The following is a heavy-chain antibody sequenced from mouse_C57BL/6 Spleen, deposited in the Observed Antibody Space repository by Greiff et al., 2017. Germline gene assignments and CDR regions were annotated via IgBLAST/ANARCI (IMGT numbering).Heavy chain of an antibody. J-gene: IGHJ2*01. CDR2: IDPETGGT. V-gene: IGHV1-15*01. CDR1: GYTFTDYE. CDR3: TRRGLVD. Sequence: VKVVESGAELVRPGASVTLSCKASGYTFTDYEMHWVKQTPVHGLEWIGAIDPETGGTAYNQKFKGKAILTADKSSSTAYMVLRSLTSEDSAVYYGTRRGLVDWGHCTTLTVSS.